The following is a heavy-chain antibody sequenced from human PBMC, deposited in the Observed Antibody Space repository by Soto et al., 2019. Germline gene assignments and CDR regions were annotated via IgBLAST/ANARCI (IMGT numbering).Heavy chain of an antibody. D-gene: IGHD1-26*01. CDR2: ISYDGSNK. Sequence: QVQLVESGGGVVQPGRSLRLSCAASGFTFSSYAMHWVRQAPGKGLEWVAVISYDGSNKYYADSVKGRFTIFRDNSKNTLYLQMNSLRAEDTAVYYCARDLDSGSYYYYGMDVWGQGTTVTVSS. CDR3: ARDLDSGSYYYYGMDV. J-gene: IGHJ6*02. CDR1: GFTFSSYA. V-gene: IGHV3-30-3*01.